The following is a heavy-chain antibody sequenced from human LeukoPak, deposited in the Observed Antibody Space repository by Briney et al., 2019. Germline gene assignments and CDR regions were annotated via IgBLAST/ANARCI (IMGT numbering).Heavy chain of an antibody. V-gene: IGHV3-23*01. D-gene: IGHD2-21*01. J-gene: IGHJ3*02. CDR2: ISGSGGST. CDR1: GFTFSSYA. Sequence: GGSLRLSXAASGFTFSSYAMSWVRQAPGKGLEWVSAISGSGGSTYYADSVKGRFTISRDNSKNTLYLQVNSLRAEDTAVYYCAKDFDCGGDCYIGAFDIWGQGTMVTVSS. CDR3: AKDFDCGGDCYIGAFDI.